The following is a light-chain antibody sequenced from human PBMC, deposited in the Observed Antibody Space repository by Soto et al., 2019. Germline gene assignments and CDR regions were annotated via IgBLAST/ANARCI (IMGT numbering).Light chain of an antibody. CDR1: SSDLGGLNY. CDR3: SSYTTVPSPQWV. V-gene: IGLV2-14*01. J-gene: IGLJ3*02. Sequence: QSALTQPASVSGSPGQSITIPCSGRSSDLGGLNYVSWYQQHPGKVPKLIIYKVDNRPSGISDRFFASKSGNTASLTISGLQAEDEAHYYCSSYTTVPSPQWVFAGGTKLTVL. CDR2: KVD.